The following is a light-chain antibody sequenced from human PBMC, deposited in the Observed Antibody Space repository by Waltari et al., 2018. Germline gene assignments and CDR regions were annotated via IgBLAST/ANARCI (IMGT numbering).Light chain of an antibody. V-gene: IGLV2-11*02. CDR1: SSDVGGYNY. Sequence: QSALTQPRSVSGSPGQSVTISCTGTSSDVGGYNYVSWYQQHPGKAPKLMIYDVSKRPSGVSDRLSGSKSGNTASLTISGLQAEDEADYYCCSYAGSYTVFGGGTKLTVL. CDR3: CSYAGSYTV. CDR2: DVS. J-gene: IGLJ2*01.